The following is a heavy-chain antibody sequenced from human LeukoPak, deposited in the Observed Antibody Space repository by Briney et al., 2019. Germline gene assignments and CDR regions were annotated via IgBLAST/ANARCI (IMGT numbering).Heavy chain of an antibody. Sequence: SETLSLTCTVSGGSISNSSSYWGWIRQPPGRGLEWIGSIYYSGSTYNNPSLKSRVIISVDTSKNQFSLKLTSVTAADTAVYYCARHPKSASLKKRGPPNQLVYMTTVTTFDYGGQGTLVIVSS. D-gene: IGHD4-17*01. CDR2: IYYSGST. J-gene: IGHJ4*02. CDR3: ARHPKSASLKKRGPPNQLVYMTTVTTFDY. CDR1: GGSISNSSSY. V-gene: IGHV4-39*01.